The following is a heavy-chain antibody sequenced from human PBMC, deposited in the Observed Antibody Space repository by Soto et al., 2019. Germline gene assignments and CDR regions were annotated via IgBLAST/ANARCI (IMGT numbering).Heavy chain of an antibody. D-gene: IGHD3-16*01. CDR3: WGSAY. CDR1: GFTFREAW. J-gene: IGHJ4*02. Sequence: EVQLVESGGGLVKPGGSLRVSCAASGFTFREAWMNWVRQAPGKGLEGVGRIKSRTDGGTIEYATPGKGRFIISRDDSKNTLYLQMDSLKTEDTAVYYCWGSAYWGQGTLVTVSS. CDR2: IKSRTDGGTI. V-gene: IGHV3-15*07.